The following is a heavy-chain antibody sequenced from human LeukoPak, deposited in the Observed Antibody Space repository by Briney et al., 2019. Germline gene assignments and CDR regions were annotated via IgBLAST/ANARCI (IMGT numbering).Heavy chain of an antibody. Sequence: SVKVSCKASGGTFSSYAISWVRQAPGQGLEWMGGIIPIFGTANYAQKFQGRVTITADESTSTAYMELSSLRSEDTAVYYCARSYCSGGSCYELDYWGQGTLVTVSS. CDR1: GGTFSSYA. J-gene: IGHJ4*02. CDR2: IIPIFGTA. CDR3: ARSYCSGGSCYELDY. D-gene: IGHD2-15*01. V-gene: IGHV1-69*13.